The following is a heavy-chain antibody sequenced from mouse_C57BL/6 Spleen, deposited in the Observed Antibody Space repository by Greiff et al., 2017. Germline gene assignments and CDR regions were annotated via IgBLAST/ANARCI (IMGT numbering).Heavy chain of an antibody. D-gene: IGHD1-1*01. Sequence: QVTLKESGPGILQSSQTLSLTCSFSGFSLSTSGMGVSWIRQPSGKGLEWLAHIYWDDDKRYNPSLKSRPTISKATSRNQVFLKITSVNTADTATYYCARDCSSSSWYFDVWGTGTTVTVSS. CDR1: GFSLSTSGMG. CDR2: IYWDDDK. V-gene: IGHV8-12*01. J-gene: IGHJ1*03. CDR3: ARDCSSSSWYFDV.